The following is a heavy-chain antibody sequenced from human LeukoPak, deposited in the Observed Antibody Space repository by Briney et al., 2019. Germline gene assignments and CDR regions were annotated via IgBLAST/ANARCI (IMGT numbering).Heavy chain of an antibody. CDR2: ITSSVNYM. V-gene: IGHV3-21*01. CDR3: ARDRGYCSGGTCYPVYFDY. Sequence: GGSLRLSCAASGFTFSRYSMNWVRQAPGKGLEWVSSITSSVNYMYYAGSVKGRFTISRDNAKNSLYLQMDSLRAEDTALYYCARDRGYCSGGTCYPVYFDYWGQGTLVTVSS. J-gene: IGHJ4*02. CDR1: GFTFSRYS. D-gene: IGHD2-15*01.